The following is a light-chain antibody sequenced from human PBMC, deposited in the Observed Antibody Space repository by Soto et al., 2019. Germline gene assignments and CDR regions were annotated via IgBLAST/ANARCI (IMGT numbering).Light chain of an antibody. CDR3: CSYAGSSTSVL. CDR1: SSDVGTYDL. J-gene: IGLJ2*01. CDR2: AAT. V-gene: IGLV2-23*01. Sequence: QSALPQPASVSGSPGQSITLSCTGTSSDVGTYDLVSWYLQHPGKAPHLMIYAATKRPSGVSSRFSGSRSGNTASLTSSGLQAGDEGDYYCCSYAGSSTSVLFGGGTKLTVL.